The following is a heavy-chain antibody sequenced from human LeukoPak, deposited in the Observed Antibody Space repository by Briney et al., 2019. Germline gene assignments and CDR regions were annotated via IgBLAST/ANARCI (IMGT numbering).Heavy chain of an antibody. CDR3: AREASGRSLDL. CDR2: ISSSGSSI. Sequence: GGSLRLSCAASGFTFSSYAMNWVRQAPGKGLEWVSYISSSGSSIYYADSVKGRFTISRDNAKNSLYLQMNSLRAEDTAVYYCAREASGRSLDLWGRGTLVTVSS. CDR1: GFTFSSYA. J-gene: IGHJ5*02. V-gene: IGHV3-48*03. D-gene: IGHD3-10*01.